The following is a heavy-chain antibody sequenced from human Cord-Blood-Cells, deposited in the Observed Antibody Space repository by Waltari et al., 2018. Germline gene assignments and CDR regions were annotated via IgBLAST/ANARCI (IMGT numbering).Heavy chain of an antibody. CDR3: ARGPPPSTGDGDAFDI. V-gene: IGHV4-38-2*01. CDR2: IYHSGST. Sequence: QVQLQESGPGLVKPSETLSLTCAVSGYSISSGYYWCWIRPPPGKGLEWIGSIYHSGSTYYNPSLKSRVTISVDTSKNQFSLKLSSVTAADTAVYYCARGPPPSTGDGDAFDIWGQGTMVTVSS. D-gene: IGHD7-27*01. J-gene: IGHJ3*02. CDR1: GYSISSGYY.